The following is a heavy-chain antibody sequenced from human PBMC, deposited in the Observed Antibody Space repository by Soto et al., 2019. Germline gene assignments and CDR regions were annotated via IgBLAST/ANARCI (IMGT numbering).Heavy chain of an antibody. Sequence: QVQLVQSGAEVKEPGASVKVSCKASGYTFTGYHIPWVRQAPGQGLEWMGWINTNSGDTNYAQKFQGWVTMTRDTSINTAYVQLSRLRSDDTAVYYCARWVGASNWFDPWGQGTLVTVSS. CDR3: ARWVGASNWFDP. CDR2: INTNSGDT. D-gene: IGHD1-26*01. V-gene: IGHV1-2*04. J-gene: IGHJ5*02. CDR1: GYTFTGYH.